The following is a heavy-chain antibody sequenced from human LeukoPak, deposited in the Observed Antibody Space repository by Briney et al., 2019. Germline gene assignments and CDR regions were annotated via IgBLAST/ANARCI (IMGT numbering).Heavy chain of an antibody. D-gene: IGHD3-3*01. CDR1: GGSISSYY. J-gene: IGHJ4*02. Sequence: PSETLSLTCTVSGGSISSYYWSWIRQPPGKGLEWIGYIYYSGSTNYNPSLKSRVTISVDTSKNQFSLKLSSVTAADTAVYYCARASITIFGIDRWGQGTLVTVSS. V-gene: IGHV4-59*01. CDR2: IYYSGST. CDR3: ARASITIFGIDR.